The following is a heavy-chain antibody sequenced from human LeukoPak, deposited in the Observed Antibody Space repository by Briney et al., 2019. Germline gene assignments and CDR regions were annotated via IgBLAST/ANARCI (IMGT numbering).Heavy chain of an antibody. CDR2: ISTSSIYI. Sequence: GGSLRLSCAVSGFIFSSYSMNWVRQAPGKGLEWVSSISTSSIYIYYADSVKGRFTISRDNAKNSLYLQMNSLRAEDTALYYCARDRSMIVVVTEQLVFDPWGQGTLVTVSS. D-gene: IGHD3-22*01. CDR3: ARDRSMIVVVTEQLVFDP. CDR1: GFIFSSYS. J-gene: IGHJ5*02. V-gene: IGHV3-21*04.